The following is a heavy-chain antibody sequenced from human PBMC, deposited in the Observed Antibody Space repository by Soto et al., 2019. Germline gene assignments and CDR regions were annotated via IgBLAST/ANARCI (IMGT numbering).Heavy chain of an antibody. D-gene: IGHD2-21*02. CDR2: INAGNGKT. V-gene: IGHV1-3*01. CDR3: AKDARGDTKTYYNWFGP. CDR1: GYNFNTSA. J-gene: IGHJ5*02. Sequence: QVQLVQSGAEVKKPGASVKVSCKASGYNFNTSAMHWVRQAPGQRLEWMGWINAGNGKTKYSEMFQGRVTITRDTTENTIYMELSSLRSEDTAVYYGAKDARGDTKTYYNWFGPWGQGTLVTVSS.